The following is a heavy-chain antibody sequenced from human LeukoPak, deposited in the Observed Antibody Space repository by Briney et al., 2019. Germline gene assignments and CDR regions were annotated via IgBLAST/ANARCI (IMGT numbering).Heavy chain of an antibody. D-gene: IGHD2-15*01. CDR3: ARQGCSGGSCYLDY. V-gene: IGHV4-39*01. CDR2: IYYSGTT. CDR1: GGSISSSSYY. Sequence: SETLSLTCTVSGGSISSSSYYWGWIRQPPDKGLEWIGNIYYSGTTYYNPSLNSRVTISVDTSKNQFSLKLTSVTAADTAVYYCARQGCSGGSCYLDYWGQGTLVSVSS. J-gene: IGHJ4*02.